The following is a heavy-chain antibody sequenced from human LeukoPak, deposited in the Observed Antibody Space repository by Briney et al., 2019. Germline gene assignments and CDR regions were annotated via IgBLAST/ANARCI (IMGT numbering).Heavy chain of an antibody. J-gene: IGHJ2*01. Sequence: RGSLRLSCAASGFTLSTYSMNWVRQAPGKGLEWLSYITYSAGTIYYADSVRGRFTNSRDNAKNSLFLQMNSQRDENTAGYYCARRFGSSGRYFDIWGRGTLVTVSS. CDR2: ITYSAGTI. D-gene: IGHD6-6*01. CDR1: GFTLSTYS. V-gene: IGHV3-48*02. CDR3: ARRFGSSGRYFDI.